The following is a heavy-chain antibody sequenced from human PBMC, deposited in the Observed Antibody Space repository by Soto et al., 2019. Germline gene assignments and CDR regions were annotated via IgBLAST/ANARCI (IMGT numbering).Heavy chain of an antibody. V-gene: IGHV4-59*08. CDR3: ARRRDIVVVGDYYYYMDV. J-gene: IGHJ6*03. CDR1: GGSISSYY. Sequence: SETLSLTCTVSGGSISSYYWSWIRQPPGKGLEWIGYIYYSGSTNYNPSLKSRVTISVDTSKNQFSLKLSSVTAADTAVYYCARRRDIVVVGDYYYYMDVWGKGTTVTVSS. CDR2: IYYSGST. D-gene: IGHD2-15*01.